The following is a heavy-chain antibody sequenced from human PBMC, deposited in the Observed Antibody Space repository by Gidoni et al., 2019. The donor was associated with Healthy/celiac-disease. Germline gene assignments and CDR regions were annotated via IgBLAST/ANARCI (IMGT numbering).Heavy chain of an antibody. V-gene: IGHV3-21*01. Sequence: EVQLVESGGGLVKPGGSLRLSCAASGFTFSSYSMNWVRQAPGKGLEWVSSISSSSSYIYYADSVKGRFTISRDNAKNSLYLQMYSLRAGYFDWLSAFDYWGQGTLVTVSS. D-gene: IGHD3-9*01. J-gene: IGHJ4*02. CDR1: GFTFSSYS. CDR2: ISSSSSYI. CDR3: FDY.